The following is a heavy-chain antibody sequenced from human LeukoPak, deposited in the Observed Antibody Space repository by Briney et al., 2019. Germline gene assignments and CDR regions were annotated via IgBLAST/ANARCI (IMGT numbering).Heavy chain of an antibody. J-gene: IGHJ6*03. D-gene: IGHD3-9*01. CDR1: GFTFRDYY. V-gene: IGHV3-11*04. Sequence: GGSLRLSCAASGFTFRDYYMSWIRQAPGKGLEWVSYISSSGSTIYYADSVKGRFTISRDNSKNTLYLQMNSLRAEDTAVYYCARRGYDILIGYPAYYMDVWGKGTTVTVSS. CDR2: ISSSGSTI. CDR3: ARRGYDILIGYPAYYMDV.